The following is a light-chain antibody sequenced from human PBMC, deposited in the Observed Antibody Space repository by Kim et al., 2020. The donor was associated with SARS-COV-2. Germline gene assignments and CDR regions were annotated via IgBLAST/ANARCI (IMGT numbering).Light chain of an antibody. CDR2: DTY. V-gene: IGLV1-51*01. CDR1: ISNIGKNY. J-gene: IGLJ2*01. CDR3: GSWDSSLNTGQV. Sequence: QVVTISCSGSISNIGKNYVSWYQQLPGTAPKLLIYDTYKRPSGISDRFSGSKSGTSATLEIAGLQTGDEAVYYCGSWDSSLNTGQVFGGGTQLTVL.